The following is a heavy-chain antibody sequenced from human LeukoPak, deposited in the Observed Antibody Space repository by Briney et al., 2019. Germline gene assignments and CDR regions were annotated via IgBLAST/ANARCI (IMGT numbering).Heavy chain of an antibody. CDR2: INNDGSDT. Sequence: PGGSLRLSCAASGFKFSNHWMHWVRQSPGKGLVWVARINNDGSDTSHADSVEGRFTISRDNAENTLYLQMNSLRVEDTAMYFCARNNWGIDDWGKGTLVTVSS. J-gene: IGHJ4*02. CDR3: ARNNWGIDD. CDR1: GFKFSNHW. V-gene: IGHV3-74*01. D-gene: IGHD7-27*01.